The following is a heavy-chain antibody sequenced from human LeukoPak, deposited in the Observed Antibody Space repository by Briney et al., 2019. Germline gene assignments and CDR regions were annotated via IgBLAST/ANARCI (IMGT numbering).Heavy chain of an antibody. CDR1: GFTVSTNY. CDR3: ARDLSPWESRNPDAFDI. V-gene: IGHV3-53*01. Sequence: GGSLRLSCTASGFTVSTNYMSWVRQAPGKGLEWVSVIYSGGSTYYADSVRGRFTISRDNYKNTLYLQTNSLRAEDTAVYHCARDLSPWESRNPDAFDIWGQGTTVTVSS. J-gene: IGHJ3*02. D-gene: IGHD1-14*01. CDR2: IYSGGST.